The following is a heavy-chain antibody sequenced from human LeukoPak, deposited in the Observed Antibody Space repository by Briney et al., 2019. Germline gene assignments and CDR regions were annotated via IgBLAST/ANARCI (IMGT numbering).Heavy chain of an antibody. V-gene: IGHV4-4*07. Sequence: SETLSLTCAVYGGSFSGYYWSWIRQPAGKGLEWIGRIYTSGSTNYNPSLKSRVTISVDTSKNQFSLKLSSVTAADTAVYYCARDSEYQLPRDYYYYMDVWGKGTTVTISS. J-gene: IGHJ6*03. CDR3: ARDSEYQLPRDYYYYMDV. D-gene: IGHD2-2*01. CDR2: IYTSGST. CDR1: GGSFSGYY.